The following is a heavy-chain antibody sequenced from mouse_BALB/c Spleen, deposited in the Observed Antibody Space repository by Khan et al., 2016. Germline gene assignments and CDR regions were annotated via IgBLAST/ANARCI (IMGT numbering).Heavy chain of an antibody. CDR3: RIARINA. CDR2: TDPANGNT. V-gene: IGHV14-3*02. CDR1: GYNIKDIY. J-gene: IGHJ2*01. Sequence: VQLQQSGAELVKPAASLKLSCTASGYNIKDIYIHWVKQRPEKGLERIRRTDPANGNTKYDPKFQGKATITADTSSNTASLQLSSLTSEDTAVYYCRIARINAWGQGTTLTVSS.